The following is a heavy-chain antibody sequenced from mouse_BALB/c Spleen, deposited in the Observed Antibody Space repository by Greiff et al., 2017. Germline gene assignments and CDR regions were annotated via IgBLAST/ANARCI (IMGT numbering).Heavy chain of an antibody. CDR1: GFTFSDYG. J-gene: IGHJ2*01. Sequence: EVHLVESGGGLVQPGGSRKLSCAASGFTFSDYGMAWVRQAPGKGPEWVAFISNLAYSIYYADTVTGRFTISRENAKNTLYLEMGSLKSEDTAMDYCARVDDGYELDWGQGTTLTVSS. CDR2: ISNLAYSI. CDR3: ARVDDGYELD. V-gene: IGHV5-15*02. D-gene: IGHD2-2*01.